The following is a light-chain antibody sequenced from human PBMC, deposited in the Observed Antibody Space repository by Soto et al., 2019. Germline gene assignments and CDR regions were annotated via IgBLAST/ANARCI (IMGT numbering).Light chain of an antibody. CDR3: QQYNTFLT. V-gene: IGKV1-5*01. Sequence: DIQITQSPATLSASVGDRVTITCRASQSISSWLAWYQQKPGKAPKLLIYDAYSLESGTPSRFSGRRSGTEFTLTISSLQPDDSATYYCQQYNTFLTFGQGTKVDI. CDR1: QSISSW. CDR2: DAY. J-gene: IGKJ4*01.